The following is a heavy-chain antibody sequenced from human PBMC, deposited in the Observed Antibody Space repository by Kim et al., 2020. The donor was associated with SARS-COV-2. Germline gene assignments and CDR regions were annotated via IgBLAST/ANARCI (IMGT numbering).Heavy chain of an antibody. Sequence: YYGDSGKGRVTSSRDSAKNSMYLQLHSLRAEDTAVYFCARGTGKYYYGMDVWGPGTTVTVSS. CDR3: ARGTGKYYYGMDV. J-gene: IGHJ6*02. V-gene: IGHV3-11*04. D-gene: IGHD1-1*01.